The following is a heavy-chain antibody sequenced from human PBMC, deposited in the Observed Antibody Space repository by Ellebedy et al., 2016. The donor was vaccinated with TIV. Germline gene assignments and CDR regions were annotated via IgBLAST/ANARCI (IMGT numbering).Heavy chain of an antibody. CDR1: GYSFTTYW. J-gene: IGHJ4*02. D-gene: IGHD1-14*01. V-gene: IGHV5-51*01. CDR3: ARHPGLTQTIDS. CDR2: IYPGDFST. Sequence: PGGSLRLSCKGSGYSFTTYWIGWVRQMPGKGLEWMAMIYPGDFSTRYSPSFQGQVTLSVDKSISTAYLQWSSLKASDTAMYYCARHPGLTQTIDSWGQGTLVTVSS.